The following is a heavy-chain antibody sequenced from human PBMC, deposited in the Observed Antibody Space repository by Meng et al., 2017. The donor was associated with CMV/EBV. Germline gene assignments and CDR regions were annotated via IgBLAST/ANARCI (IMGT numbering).Heavy chain of an antibody. CDR3: AREGIVVVPASRYFDY. CDR1: SISSGGYD. D-gene: IGHD2-2*01. CDR2: SYYRGST. V-gene: IGHV4-31*02. J-gene: IGHJ4*02. Sequence: SISSGGYDGSWIRQHPGQGPEWIGYSYYRGSTYYNQSLKSRVTISVDTSKNQFSLKLSSVTAADTAVYYCAREGIVVVPASRYFDYWGQGTLVTVSS.